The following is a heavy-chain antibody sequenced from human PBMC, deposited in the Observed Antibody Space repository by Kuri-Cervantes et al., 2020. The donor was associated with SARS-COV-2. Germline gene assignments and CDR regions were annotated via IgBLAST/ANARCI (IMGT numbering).Heavy chain of an antibody. CDR1: GFTFSSYS. D-gene: IGHD2-2*01. Sequence: GESLKISCAASGFTFSSYSMNWVRQAPGKGLEWAGRIKSKTDGGTTDYAAPVKGRFTISRDDSKNTLYLQMNSLKTEDTAVYYCTTPYCSSTSCYYEGSDAFDIWGQGTMVTVSS. J-gene: IGHJ3*02. CDR2: IKSKTDGGTT. CDR3: TTPYCSSTSCYYEGSDAFDI. V-gene: IGHV3-15*01.